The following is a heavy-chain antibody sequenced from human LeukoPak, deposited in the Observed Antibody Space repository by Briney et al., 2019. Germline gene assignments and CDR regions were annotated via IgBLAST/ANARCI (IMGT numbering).Heavy chain of an antibody. V-gene: IGHV4-39*01. CDR3: ARELLYDYVWGSYRYTNAHYYGMDV. CDR2: IYYSGST. D-gene: IGHD3-16*02. CDR1: GGSISSSSYY. J-gene: IGHJ6*02. Sequence: PSETLSLTCTVSGGSISSSSYYWGWIRQPPGKGLEWLGSIYYSGSTYYNPSLKSRVTISVDTSKNQFSLKLSSVTAADTAVYYCARELLYDYVWGSYRYTNAHYYGMDVWGQGTTVTVSS.